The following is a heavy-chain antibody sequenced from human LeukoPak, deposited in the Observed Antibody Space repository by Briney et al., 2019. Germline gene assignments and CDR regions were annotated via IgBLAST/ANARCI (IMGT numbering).Heavy chain of an antibody. J-gene: IGHJ3*02. V-gene: IGHV1-24*01. Sequence: ASVKASCKVSGYTLTELSMHWVRQAPGKGLEWMGGFDPEDGETIYAQKFQGRVTMTEDTSTDTAYMELSSLRSEDTAVYYCATAGAIVARDAFDIWGQGTMVTVSS. CDR2: FDPEDGET. CDR3: ATAGAIVARDAFDI. D-gene: IGHD3-22*01. CDR1: GYTLTELS.